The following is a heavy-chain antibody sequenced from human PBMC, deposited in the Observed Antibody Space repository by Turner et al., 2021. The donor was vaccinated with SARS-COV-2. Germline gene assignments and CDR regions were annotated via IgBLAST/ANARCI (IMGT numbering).Heavy chain of an antibody. CDR2: IYYSGST. D-gene: IGHD3-22*01. CDR3: ASYYYDSSGYHYAFDY. V-gene: IGHV4-59*01. J-gene: IGHJ4*02. CDR1: GGSISSYY. Sequence: QVQLQESGPGLAKHSETLSLTCTVSGGSISSYYWSWIRQPPGKGLEWIGYIYYSGSTNYNPSLKSRVTISVDTSKNQFSLKLSSVTAADTAVYYCASYYYDSSGYHYAFDYWGQGTLVTVSS.